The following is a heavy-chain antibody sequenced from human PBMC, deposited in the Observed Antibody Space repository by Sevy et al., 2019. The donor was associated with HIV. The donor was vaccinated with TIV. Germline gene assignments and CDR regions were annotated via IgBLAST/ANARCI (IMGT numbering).Heavy chain of an antibody. CDR1: GASISRGHFY. J-gene: IGHJ2*01. Sequence: SETLSLTCSVSGASISRGHFYWSWIRQPAGKGLKWLGRIYSTGSASYNPSLQSRVIMSVDTSKNQFSLYVSSVTAADTAVYYCARNVGDYVLRYFDLWGRGTLVTVSS. CDR3: ARNVGDYVLRYFDL. V-gene: IGHV4-61*02. CDR2: IYSTGSA. D-gene: IGHD4-17*01.